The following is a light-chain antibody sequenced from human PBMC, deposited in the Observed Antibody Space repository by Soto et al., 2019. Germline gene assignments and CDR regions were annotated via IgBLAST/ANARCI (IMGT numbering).Light chain of an antibody. Sequence: SPATQSVSHRERATLSCRASQSFRGLLAWYQQKPGQAPRLLIYDAYNRATGIPPRFSGSGSGTDFTLTISSLEPEESAVYYCQQRHIWPITVGQGTRLEIK. V-gene: IGKV3-11*01. CDR2: DAY. J-gene: IGKJ5*01. CDR3: QQRHIWPIT. CDR1: QSFRGL.